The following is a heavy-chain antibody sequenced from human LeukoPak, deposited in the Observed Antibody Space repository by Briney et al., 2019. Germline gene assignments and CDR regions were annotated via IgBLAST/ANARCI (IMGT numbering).Heavy chain of an antibody. CDR1: GGSISSSNW. Sequence: PSETLSLTCAVSGGSISSSNWWSWVRQPPGKGLEWIGEIYHSGNTNYNPSLKSRVTISVDKSKNQFSLKLSSVTAADTAVYYCARDNSVEDTAWWFDPWGQGTLVTVSS. V-gene: IGHV4-4*02. D-gene: IGHD4-23*01. CDR3: ARDNSVEDTAWWFDP. J-gene: IGHJ5*02. CDR2: IYHSGNT.